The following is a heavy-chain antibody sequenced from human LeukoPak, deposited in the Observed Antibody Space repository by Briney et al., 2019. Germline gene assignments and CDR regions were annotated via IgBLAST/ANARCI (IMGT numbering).Heavy chain of an antibody. V-gene: IGHV6-1*01. CDR3: ARGMVKINYYMDV. CDR2: TYYRSKWYN. CDR1: GDSVSSNSAA. J-gene: IGHJ6*03. Sequence: SQTLSLTCAISGDSVSSNSAAWTWIRQSPSRGLEWLGRTYYRSKWYNDFTVSMRSRITINPDTSKNQFSLQLNPVTPEDTAVYYCARGMVKINYYMDVWGKGTTVTVSS. D-gene: IGHD4-23*01.